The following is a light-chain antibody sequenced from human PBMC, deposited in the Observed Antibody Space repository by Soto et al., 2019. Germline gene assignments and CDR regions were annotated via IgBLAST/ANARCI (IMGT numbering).Light chain of an antibody. CDR1: QSVSSNY. Sequence: ESVLTQSPGTLSLSPGERAALSCRASQSVSSNYLAWYQQKPGQAPRLLIFGASDRATGIPDRFSGSGSGTDFTLTIDRLEPEDFAMYYCQQYSDSPPTFGQGTKVDNK. CDR3: QQYSDSPPT. J-gene: IGKJ1*01. CDR2: GAS. V-gene: IGKV3-20*01.